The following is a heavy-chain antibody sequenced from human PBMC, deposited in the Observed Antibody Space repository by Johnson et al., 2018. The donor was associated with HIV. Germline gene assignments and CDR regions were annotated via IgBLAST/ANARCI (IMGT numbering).Heavy chain of an antibody. V-gene: IGHV3-74*01. CDR1: GFTFSSYW. CDR3: TRDSGITGTTGDAFDI. J-gene: IGHJ3*02. D-gene: IGHD1-20*01. CDR2: INSDGSST. Sequence: VQLVESGGGLVQPGGSLRLSCAASGFTFSSYWMHWVRQAPGTGLVWVSRINSDGSSTSSADYVKGRFTISRDTAKNSLYLQMNSLRAEDTALYYCTRDSGITGTTGDAFDIWGQGTMVTVSS.